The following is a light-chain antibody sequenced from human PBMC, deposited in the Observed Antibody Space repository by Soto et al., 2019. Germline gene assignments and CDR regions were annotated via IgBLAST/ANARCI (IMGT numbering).Light chain of an antibody. Sequence: EIVMTQSPATLSAPTGERATLSCRASQSVSSNLAWYQQKPGQAPRLLIYGASTRATGIPARFSGSGSGTEFTLTISSLQSEDFAVYYWQQYNNWPRTFGQGTKVEIK. CDR2: GAS. CDR3: QQYNNWPRT. V-gene: IGKV3-15*01. CDR1: QSVSSN. J-gene: IGKJ1*01.